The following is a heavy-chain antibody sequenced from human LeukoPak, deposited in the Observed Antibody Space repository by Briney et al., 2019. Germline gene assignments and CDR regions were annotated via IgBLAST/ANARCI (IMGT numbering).Heavy chain of an antibody. D-gene: IGHD3-10*01. CDR2: ISDNSDST. Sequence: GGSLRLSCAASGFTFSNFAMTWVRQAPGKGLEWISTISDNSDSTYYADPVKGRFTISRDNSKYTLFLHMNSLRAEDTAVYYCAKYYYGSGSPIFDYWGQGTLVTVSS. CDR3: AKYYYGSGSPIFDY. V-gene: IGHV3-23*01. J-gene: IGHJ4*02. CDR1: GFTFSNFA.